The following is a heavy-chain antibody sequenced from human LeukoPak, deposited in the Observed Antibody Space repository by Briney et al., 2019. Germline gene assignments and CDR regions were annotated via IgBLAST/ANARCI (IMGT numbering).Heavy chain of an antibody. V-gene: IGHV3-30*04. CDR2: ISYDGGNK. CDR3: ARAGIAVAGSGGFDY. Sequence: GRSLRLSCAASGFTFSSYAMHWVRQAPGKGLEWVAVISYDGGNKYYADSVKGRFTISRDNSKNTLYLQMNSLRAEDTAVYYCARAGIAVAGSGGFDYWGQGTLVTVSS. J-gene: IGHJ4*02. D-gene: IGHD6-19*01. CDR1: GFTFSSYA.